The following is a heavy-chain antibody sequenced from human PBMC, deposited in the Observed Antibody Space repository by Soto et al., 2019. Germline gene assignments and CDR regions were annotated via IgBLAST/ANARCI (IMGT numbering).Heavy chain of an antibody. J-gene: IGHJ5*02. CDR3: ARGVVYDYWGCFDP. CDR2: IKQDGSEK. Sequence: ALLVESGGGLVQPGGSLRLSCIASGFTLSSSWMAWVRQAPGKGPEWVANIKQDGSEKYYVDSVKGRFTISRDNAKNPIHLQMHALSADDTAVYYCARGVVYDYWGCFDPWGQVTLVTVSS. V-gene: IGHV3-7*01. D-gene: IGHD3-10*01. CDR1: GFTLSSSW.